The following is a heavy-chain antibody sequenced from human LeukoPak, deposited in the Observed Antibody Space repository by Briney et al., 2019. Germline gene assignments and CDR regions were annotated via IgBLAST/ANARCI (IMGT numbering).Heavy chain of an antibody. D-gene: IGHD6-19*01. Sequence: GGSLRLSCAASGFTFSSYAMSWVRQAPGKGLEWVSAISGSGGSTYYADSVKGRFTIPRDNSKNTLYLQMNSLRAEDTAVYYCASDSSGANTEDDYWGQGTLVTVSS. CDR1: GFTFSSYA. CDR2: ISGSGGST. J-gene: IGHJ4*02. CDR3: ASDSSGANTEDDY. V-gene: IGHV3-23*01.